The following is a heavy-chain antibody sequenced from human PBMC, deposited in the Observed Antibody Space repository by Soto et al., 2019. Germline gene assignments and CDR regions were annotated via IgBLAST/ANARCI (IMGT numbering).Heavy chain of an antibody. V-gene: IGHV1-2*02. CDR3: ARSDLHPAAGTLCRY. CDR2: INPNSGGT. J-gene: IGHJ4*02. D-gene: IGHD6-13*01. Sequence: QVQLVQSGAEVKKPGASVKVSCKASGYTFTGYYMHWVRQAPGQGLEWMGWINPNSGGTNYAQKFQGRVTMTRDTSISTAYMELSRLRPDDTAVYYCARSDLHPAAGTLCRYWGQGTLVTVSS. CDR1: GYTFTGYY.